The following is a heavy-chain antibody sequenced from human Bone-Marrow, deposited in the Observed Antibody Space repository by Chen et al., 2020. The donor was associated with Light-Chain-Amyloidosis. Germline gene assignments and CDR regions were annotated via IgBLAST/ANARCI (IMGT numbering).Heavy chain of an antibody. V-gene: IGHV3-7*01. J-gene: IGHJ5*02. CDR2: IKEDGGEE. CDR1: GFTFNRSW. CDR3: ARGGSYNDYFDP. Sequence: EVQLVESGGGLVQPGGSLRLSCAASGFTFNRSWMSWVRQAPGKGLEWVANIKEDGGEEYCVDSVKGRFTISRDNAKNSLYLQMNSLRVEDTAVYYCARGGSYNDYFDPWGQGTLVTVSS. D-gene: IGHD3-16*01.